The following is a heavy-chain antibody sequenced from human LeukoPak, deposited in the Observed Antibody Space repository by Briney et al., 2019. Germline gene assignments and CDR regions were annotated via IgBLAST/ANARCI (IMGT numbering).Heavy chain of an antibody. CDR2: VTYTGNT. V-gene: IGHV4-39*07. J-gene: IGHJ5*01. Sequence: SETLSLTCSVSGASVTTYPCYWTWIRQPPGKGLEWIGSVTYTGNTFYNPSLQSRVTIPIDASKNQFSLNLSSVTAADTAIYFCARTPTGFPNWFDSWGRGTPVTVSS. CDR3: ARTPTGFPNWFDS. D-gene: IGHD3-9*01. CDR1: GASVTTYPCY.